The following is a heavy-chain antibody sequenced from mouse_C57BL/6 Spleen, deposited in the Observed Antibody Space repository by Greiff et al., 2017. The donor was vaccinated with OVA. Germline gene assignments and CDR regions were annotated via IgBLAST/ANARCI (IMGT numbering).Heavy chain of an antibody. CDR2: IKPNYGTT. CDR3: ARDGTTVVATDFDY. J-gene: IGHJ2*01. D-gene: IGHD1-1*01. CDR1: GYSFTDYN. Sequence: VQLQQSGPELVKPGASVKISCKASGYSFTDYNMNWVKQSNGKSLEWIGVIKPNYGTTSYNQKLKGKATLTVDQSSSTAYMQLNSLTSEDSAVYYCARDGTTVVATDFDYWGQGTTLTVSS. V-gene: IGHV1-39*01.